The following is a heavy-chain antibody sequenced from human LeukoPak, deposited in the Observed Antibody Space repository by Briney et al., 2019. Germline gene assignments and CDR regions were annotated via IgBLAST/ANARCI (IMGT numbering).Heavy chain of an antibody. CDR1: GFTFSSYA. J-gene: IGHJ4*02. CDR2: ISGSGGST. V-gene: IGHV3-23*01. D-gene: IGHD1-14*01. Sequence: GGSLRLSCAASGFTFSSYAMSWVRQAPGKGLEWVSAISGSGGSTYYADSVKGRFTISRDNSKNTLYLQMNSLRAEDTAVYYCAKGRVYPGEELAVAPDYWGQGTLVTVSS. CDR3: AKGRVYPGEELAVAPDY.